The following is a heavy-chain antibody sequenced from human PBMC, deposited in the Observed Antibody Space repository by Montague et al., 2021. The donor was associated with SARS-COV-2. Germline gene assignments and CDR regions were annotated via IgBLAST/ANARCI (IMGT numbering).Heavy chain of an antibody. CDR2: SYRVGST. J-gene: IGHJ3*02. D-gene: IGHD1-14*01. Sequence: SETLSLTCTVSGASVGSSDWGWIRQSPGKGLEWIGYSYRVGSTGYNPSLKSRATISRDTSKNQFSLKVRSVTAADTAVYYCARETMTADAFDIWGQGTMVTVSS. CDR1: GASVGSSD. CDR3: ARETMTADAFDI. V-gene: IGHV4-59*02.